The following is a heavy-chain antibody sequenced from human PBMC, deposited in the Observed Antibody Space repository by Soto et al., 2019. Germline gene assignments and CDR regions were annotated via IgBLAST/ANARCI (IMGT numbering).Heavy chain of an antibody. CDR2: IIPILGIA. CDR3: AILTGYYAWGDY. D-gene: IGHD3-9*01. CDR1: GGTFSSYT. V-gene: IGHV1-69*02. J-gene: IGHJ4*02. Sequence: QVQLVQSGAEVKKPGSSVKVSCKASGGTFSSYTISWVRQAPGQGLEWMGRIIPILGIANYAQKFQGRVTITADKSTCTAYMELSSLRSEDTAVYYCAILTGYYAWGDYWGQGTLVTVSS.